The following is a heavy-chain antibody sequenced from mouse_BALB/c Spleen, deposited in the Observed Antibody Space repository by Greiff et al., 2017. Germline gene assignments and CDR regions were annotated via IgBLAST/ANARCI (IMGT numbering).Heavy chain of an antibody. J-gene: IGHJ4*01. D-gene: IGHD2-12*01. V-gene: IGHV5-15*02. CDR1: GFTFSDYG. CDR2: ISNLAYSI. CDR3: ARFTTGAMDY. Sequence: DVKLVESGGGLVQPGGSRKLSCAASGFTFSDYGMAWVRQAPGKGPEWVAFISNLAYSIYYADTVTGRFTISRENAKNTLYLEMSSLRSEDTAMYYCARFTTGAMDYWGQGTSVTVSS.